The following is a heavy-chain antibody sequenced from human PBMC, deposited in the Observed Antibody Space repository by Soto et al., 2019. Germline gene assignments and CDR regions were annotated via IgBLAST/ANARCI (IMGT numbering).Heavy chain of an antibody. CDR2: ISGSGATT. CDR1: GFIFSNYA. J-gene: IGHJ4*02. V-gene: IGHV3-23*01. CDR3: TKGGIPRRYNIPKVDFDY. D-gene: IGHD1-1*01. Sequence: QSGGSLRLSCAASGFIFSNYAMSWVRQAPGRGLEWVSAISGSGATTYYPDSVKGGFTISRDNSKNTLYLQMNNLRADDTAVYYCTKGGIPRRYNIPKVDFDYWGQGSLVTVSS.